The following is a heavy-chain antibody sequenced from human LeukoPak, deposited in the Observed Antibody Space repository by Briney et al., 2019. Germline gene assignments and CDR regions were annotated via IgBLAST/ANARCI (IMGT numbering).Heavy chain of an antibody. Sequence: ASVKVSCKASGYTFTSYDINWVRQATGQGLEWMGWMNPNSGNTGYAQKFQGRVTMTRNTSISTAYMELSSLRSEDTAVYYCARGLDHYGSGRHPVLGIVSRDYYYMDVWGKGTTVTVSS. J-gene: IGHJ6*03. CDR1: GYTFTSYD. V-gene: IGHV1-8*01. CDR3: ARGLDHYGSGRHPVLGIVSRDYYYMDV. D-gene: IGHD3-10*01. CDR2: MNPNSGNT.